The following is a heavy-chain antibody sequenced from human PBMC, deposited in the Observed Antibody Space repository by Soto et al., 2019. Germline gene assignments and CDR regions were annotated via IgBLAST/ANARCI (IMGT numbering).Heavy chain of an antibody. CDR1: GYSFTSYG. D-gene: IGHD3-10*01. V-gene: IGHV1-18*01. J-gene: IGHJ6*02. CDR2: ISTDNGNT. CDR3: AGDVPDTALFYYSYGMAA. Sequence: QVHLVQSGAEVKKPGASVKVSCKASGYSFTSYGISWVRQAPGQGLEWMGWISTDNGNTNYAHNLQGRVTMTTDRSTRRAFMKWWCVRSDDTAGYYCAGDVPDTALFYYSYGMAAWGQGTTVTVSS.